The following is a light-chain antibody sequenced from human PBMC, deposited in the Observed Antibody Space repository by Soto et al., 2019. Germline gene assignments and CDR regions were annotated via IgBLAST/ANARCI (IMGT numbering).Light chain of an antibody. CDR3: HQSAGSRTWT. CDR1: QTIRYS. Sequence: DIQMTQSPSSLSASVGDRVTITCRASQTIRYSLNWYQQKPGKAPKVLIYDASTLQSGVPPRFSGSGSGTDFALTISSLQPEDLATYYCHQSAGSRTWTFGQGTRLEAK. CDR2: DAS. V-gene: IGKV1-39*01. J-gene: IGKJ1*01.